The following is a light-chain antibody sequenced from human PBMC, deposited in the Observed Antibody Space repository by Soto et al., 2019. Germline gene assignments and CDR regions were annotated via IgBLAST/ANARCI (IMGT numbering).Light chain of an antibody. CDR2: DAS. CDR1: QSVSRSD. J-gene: IGKJ4*01. Sequence: EIVLTQSPGTLSLSPGERATLSCRASQSVSRSDLAWYQQNPGQAPRLLIFDASNRATGIPVRFSGSGSGTDFTLTISSLEPEDFTVYYCQQHSNWPLTFGGGTKVDIK. V-gene: IGKV3D-20*02. CDR3: QQHSNWPLT.